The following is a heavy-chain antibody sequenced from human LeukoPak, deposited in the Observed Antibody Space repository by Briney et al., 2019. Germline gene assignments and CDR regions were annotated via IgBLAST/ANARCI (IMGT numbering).Heavy chain of an antibody. CDR2: ISPAGETT. CDR1: GFTFSSIS. V-gene: IGHV3-21*06. J-gene: IGHJ4*02. CDR3: TRDLPVPSLVRGIIIYGLIDY. Sequence: GGSLRLSCEASGFTFSSISMNWVRQAPGKGLEWVSSISPAGETTYHADSVKGRFTTSRDNAKSSLYLQMNSLRAEDTAVYYCTRDLPVPSLVRGIIIYGLIDYWGQGTLVTVSS. D-gene: IGHD3-10*01.